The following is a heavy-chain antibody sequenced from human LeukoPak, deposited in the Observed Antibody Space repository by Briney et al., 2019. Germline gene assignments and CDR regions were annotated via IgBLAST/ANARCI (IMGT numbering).Heavy chain of an antibody. Sequence: SVKVSCKASGGTFSSYAISWVRQAPGQGLEWMGGIIPIFGTANYAQKLQGRVTMTTDTSASTAYMELRSLRSDDTAVYYCARSGYSSGWYTDDAFDIWGQGTMVTVSS. D-gene: IGHD6-19*01. J-gene: IGHJ3*02. CDR1: GGTFSSYA. CDR2: IIPIFGTA. CDR3: ARSGYSSGWYTDDAFDI. V-gene: IGHV1-69*05.